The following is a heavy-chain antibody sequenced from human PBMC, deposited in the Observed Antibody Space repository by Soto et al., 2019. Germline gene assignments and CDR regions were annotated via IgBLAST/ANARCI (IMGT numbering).Heavy chain of an antibody. CDR3: AREGREYRAGYSF. CDR2: INPSGGST. Sequence: ASVKVSFKASGYTFTTYYMHWVRQAPGQGLEWMGIINPSGGSTTYAQKFQGRLTMTRDTSTSTVYMELSSLRSEDTAVYYCAREGREYRAGYSFWARGTLVTVSS. V-gene: IGHV1-46*01. D-gene: IGHD2-2*03. CDR1: GYTFTTYY. J-gene: IGHJ4*02.